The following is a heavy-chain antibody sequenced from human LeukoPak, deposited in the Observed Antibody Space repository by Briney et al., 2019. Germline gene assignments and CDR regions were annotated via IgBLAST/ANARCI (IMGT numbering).Heavy chain of an antibody. CDR2: IYYSGST. CDR1: GGSISSSSYY. J-gene: IGHJ4*02. CDR3: ARGRGYKY. V-gene: IGHV4-39*01. Sequence: SETLSLTCTVSGGSISSSSYYWGWIRQPPGKGLEWIGSIYYSGSTYYNPSLKSRVTISVDTSKNQFSLKLSSVTAADTAVYYCARGRGYKYWGQGTLVTVSS. D-gene: IGHD3-22*01.